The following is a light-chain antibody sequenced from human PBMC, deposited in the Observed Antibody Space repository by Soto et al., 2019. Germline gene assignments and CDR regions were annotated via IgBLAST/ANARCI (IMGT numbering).Light chain of an antibody. V-gene: IGKV4-1*01. CDR1: QTVLYNSNNKNH. J-gene: IGKJ2*01. CDR2: GAS. CDR3: QQYYSIPFT. Sequence: DFVMTQAPDSLTVSLGERATINCKSSQTVLYNSNNKNHLAWFQQKPGHPPKLLIYGASSRPSGVPDRFSGGRSGTDFTLTLSSLQPEDVAVYYCQQYYSIPFTFGQGTKLEIK.